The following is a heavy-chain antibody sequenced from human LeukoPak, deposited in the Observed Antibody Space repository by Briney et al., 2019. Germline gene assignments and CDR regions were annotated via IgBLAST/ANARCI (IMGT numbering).Heavy chain of an antibody. CDR3: ARDSGTTGEVKFDP. CDR2: IYGSGST. Sequence: PSETLSLTCTVSGGSISRYCWSWIRQPAGKGLQWIGRIYGSGSTTYNPSLKSRLTMSVDTSKNQFSLKLSSMTAADTAIYYCARDSGTTGEVKFDPWGQGTLVTVSS. V-gene: IGHV4-4*07. J-gene: IGHJ5*02. D-gene: IGHD3-10*01. CDR1: GGSISRYC.